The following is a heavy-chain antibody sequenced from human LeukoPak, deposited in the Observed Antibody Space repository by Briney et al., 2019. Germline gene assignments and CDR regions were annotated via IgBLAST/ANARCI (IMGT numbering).Heavy chain of an antibody. CDR3: ARVHYGESGPIVDY. CDR1: GGSFSGYY. D-gene: IGHD3-10*01. CDR2: INHSGST. V-gene: IGHV4-34*01. Sequence: SETLSLTCAVYGGSFSGYYWSWIRQPPGKGLGWIGEINHSGSTNYNPSLKSRVTISVDRSKNQFSLKLSSVTAADTAVYYCARVHYGESGPIVDYWGQGTLVTVSS. J-gene: IGHJ4*02.